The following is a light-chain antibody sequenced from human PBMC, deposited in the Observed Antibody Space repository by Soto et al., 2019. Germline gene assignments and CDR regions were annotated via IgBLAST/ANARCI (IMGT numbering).Light chain of an antibody. CDR1: QNIFTW. CDR2: KGS. Sequence: DIQMTQSPSTLSASIGDRVTITCRASQNIFTWLAWYQKKPGKAPTLLIYKGSNFQSGVPSRFSGSRPGTEFALTIAGLHPDHFASYYCQQDGSYHRFGQGPKLEIK. J-gene: IGKJ2*03. CDR3: QQDGSYHR. V-gene: IGKV1-5*03.